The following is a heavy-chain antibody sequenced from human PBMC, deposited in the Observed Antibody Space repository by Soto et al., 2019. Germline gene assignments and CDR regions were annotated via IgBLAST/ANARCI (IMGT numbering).Heavy chain of an antibody. Sequence: QLQLQESGPGLVKPSETLSLTCTVSGGSISSSSYYWGWIRQPPGKGLEWIGSIYYSGSTYYNPSLKSRVTISVDTSKKQFSLKLSSVTAADTAVYYCASTSSSWPYYFDYWGQGTLVTVSS. CDR3: ASTSSSWPYYFDY. D-gene: IGHD6-13*01. J-gene: IGHJ4*02. CDR1: GGSISSSSYY. V-gene: IGHV4-39*01. CDR2: IYYSGST.